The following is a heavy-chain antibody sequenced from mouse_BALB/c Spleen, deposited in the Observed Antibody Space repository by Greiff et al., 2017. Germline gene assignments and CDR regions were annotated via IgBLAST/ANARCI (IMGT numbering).Heavy chain of an antibody. CDR3: AIYDYDGKRYYFDY. CDR1: GYSFTGYN. J-gene: IGHJ2*01. CDR2: IDPYYGGT. Sequence: VQLKQSGPELEKPGASVKISCKASGYSFTGYNMNWVKQSNGKSLEWIGNIDPYYGGTSYNQKFKGKATLTVDKSSSTAYMQLKSLTSEDSAVYYCAIYDYDGKRYYFDYWGQGTTLTVSS. V-gene: IGHV1-39*01. D-gene: IGHD2-4*01.